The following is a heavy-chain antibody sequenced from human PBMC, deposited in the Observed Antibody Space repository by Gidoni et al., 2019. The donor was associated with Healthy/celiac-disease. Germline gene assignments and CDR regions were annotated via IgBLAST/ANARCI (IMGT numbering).Heavy chain of an antibody. Sequence: QVQLVQSGAEVKKPGSSVKVSCKASGGTFSSYAISWVRQAPGQGLEWMGRINPSLGIANYAQKFQGRVTITADKSTSTAYMELSSLRSEDTAVYYCARGRTGTPPNYYYYGMDVWGQGTTVTVSS. CDR1: GGTFSSYA. CDR2: INPSLGIA. CDR3: ARGRTGTPPNYYYYGMDV. D-gene: IGHD1-1*01. J-gene: IGHJ6*02. V-gene: IGHV1-69*04.